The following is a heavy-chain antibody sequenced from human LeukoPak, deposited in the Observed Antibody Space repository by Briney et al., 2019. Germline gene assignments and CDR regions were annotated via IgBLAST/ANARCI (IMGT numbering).Heavy chain of an antibody. J-gene: IGHJ4*02. D-gene: IGHD3-22*01. V-gene: IGHV3-23*01. CDR1: GFTFSSYG. CDR2: ISGSGGST. Sequence: GGTLRLSCADSGFTFSSYGMSWVRQAPGKGLEWVSAISGSGGSTYYADSVKGRFTISRDNSKNTLYLQMNSLRAEDTAVYYCAKVREVVVITTFDYWGQGTLVTVSS. CDR3: AKVREVVVITTFDY.